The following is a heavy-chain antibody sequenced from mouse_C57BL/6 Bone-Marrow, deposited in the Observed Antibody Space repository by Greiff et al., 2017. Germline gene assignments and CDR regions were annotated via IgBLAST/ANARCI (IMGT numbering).Heavy chain of an antibody. V-gene: IGHV1-7*01. J-gene: IGHJ2*01. CDR2: INPSSGYT. CDR1: GYTFTSYW. D-gene: IGHD2-4*01. CDR3: ARSGLDLSDY. Sequence: VQLQQSGAELAQPGASVKLSCKASGYTFTSYWMHWVKQRPGQGLEWIGYINPSSGYTKYNQKFKDKATLTADKYSSTAYMQLSSLTYEDAAVYYCARSGLDLSDYWGQGTTLTVSS.